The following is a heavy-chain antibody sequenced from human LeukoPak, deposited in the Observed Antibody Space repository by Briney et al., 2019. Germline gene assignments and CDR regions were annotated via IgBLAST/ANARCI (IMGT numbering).Heavy chain of an antibody. D-gene: IGHD1-7*01. CDR1: GFTLTTYS. V-gene: IGHV3-72*01. Sequence: PGGSLRLSCAASGFTLTTYSMNWVRQAPGKGLEWVGRSRNKADSYTTVYAASVKGRFTISRDNAKNSLYLQMNSLRDEDTAVYYCAKDREGTTFDNWGQGTLVTVSS. CDR2: SRNKADSYTT. J-gene: IGHJ4*02. CDR3: AKDREGTTFDN.